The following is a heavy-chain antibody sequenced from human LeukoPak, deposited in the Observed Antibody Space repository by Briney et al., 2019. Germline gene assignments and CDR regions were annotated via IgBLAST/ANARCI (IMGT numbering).Heavy chain of an antibody. Sequence: GGSLRLSCAVSGFTFSSYAMSWVRQAPGKGLEWVSVISRSGNSPYYADSAKGRFTISRDNSMNTLFLQMDSLRAEDTAVYYCARDQRYYGSGSYYFDAFDIWGQGTMVTVSS. CDR2: ISRSGNSP. J-gene: IGHJ3*02. V-gene: IGHV3-23*01. CDR1: GFTFSSYA. D-gene: IGHD3-10*01. CDR3: ARDQRYYGSGSYYFDAFDI.